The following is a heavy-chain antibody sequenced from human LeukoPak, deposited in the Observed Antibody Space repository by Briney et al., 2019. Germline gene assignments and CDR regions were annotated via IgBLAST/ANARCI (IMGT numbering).Heavy chain of an antibody. J-gene: IGHJ5*02. Sequence: PGGSLRLSCAASGFTFSSYWMHWVRHAPGKGLVWVSRINSDGRSTSYADSVKGRFTISRDNAKNTLYLQMNSLRAEDTAVYCCAREKSRYSSSWSSGVWFDPWGQGTLVTVSS. CDR3: AREKSRYSSSWSSGVWFDP. V-gene: IGHV3-74*01. CDR2: INSDGRST. D-gene: IGHD6-13*01. CDR1: GFTFSSYW.